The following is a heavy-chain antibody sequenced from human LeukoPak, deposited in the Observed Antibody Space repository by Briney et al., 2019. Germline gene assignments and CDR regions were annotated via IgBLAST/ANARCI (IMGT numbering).Heavy chain of an antibody. CDR2: LHPSGGSP. CDR1: GYTFTNFY. CDR3: ARGEDFLTGYARIYYGMDV. Sequence: GASVKVSCKASGYTFTNFYMHWVRQAPGQGLERMGTLHPSGGSPTYGQKFQGRLTVTSDTSTNTVYMRLSSLRSDDTAVYYCARGEDFLTGYARIYYGMDVWGQGTTVTVSS. D-gene: IGHD3-9*01. J-gene: IGHJ6*02. V-gene: IGHV1-46*01.